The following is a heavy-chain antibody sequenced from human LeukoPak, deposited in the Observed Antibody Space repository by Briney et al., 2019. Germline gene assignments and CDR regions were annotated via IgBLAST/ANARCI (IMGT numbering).Heavy chain of an antibody. D-gene: IGHD3-16*02. CDR2: INPNSGGT. CDR1: GYTFTGYY. CDR3: ARQQPEIMITFGGVIVPHMDV. J-gene: IGHJ6*03. Sequence: ASVKVSCKASGYTFTGYYMHWVLQAPGQGLEWMGRINPNSGGTNYAQKFQGRVTMTRDTSISTAYMELSRLRSDDTAVYYCARQQPEIMITFGGVIVPHMDVWGKGTTVTVSS. V-gene: IGHV1-2*06.